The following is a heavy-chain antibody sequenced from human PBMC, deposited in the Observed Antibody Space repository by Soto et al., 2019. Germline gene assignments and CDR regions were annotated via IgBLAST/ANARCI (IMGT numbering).Heavy chain of an antibody. D-gene: IGHD2-2*01. CDR1: GYTFIDHY. CDR3: ARAVKVVPAAPNWFDP. Sequence: ASVKVSSKASGYTFIDHYIHWVRQAPGQGLEWMGWITPNSGGTKYAQKFQGRVTMTRDASINTAYVDVTGLTFDDTAVYYCARAVKVVPAAPNWFDPWGQGTPVTVS. CDR2: ITPNSGGT. J-gene: IGHJ5*02. V-gene: IGHV1-2*02.